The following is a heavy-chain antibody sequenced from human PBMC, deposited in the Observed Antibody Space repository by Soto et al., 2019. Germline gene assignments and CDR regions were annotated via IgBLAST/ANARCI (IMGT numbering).Heavy chain of an antibody. CDR2: ISSGGSYI. J-gene: IGHJ4*02. CDR3: ARGHDY. Sequence: GWSLRLSCAASGFTFTDFKMIWVRQAPGKGLEWVSFISSGGSYIYYADSVKGRFTISRDNSKNSLYLQMNSLRAEDTAVYYCARGHDYWGQGTLVTVSS. CDR1: GFTFTDFK. V-gene: IGHV3-21*01.